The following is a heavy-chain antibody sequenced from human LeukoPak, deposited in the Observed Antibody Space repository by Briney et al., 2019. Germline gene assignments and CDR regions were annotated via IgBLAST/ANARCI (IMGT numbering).Heavy chain of an antibody. V-gene: IGHV3-21*01. J-gene: IGHJ4*02. CDR2: ISGDSRYI. D-gene: IGHD2-2*01. CDR1: GFTLSTYW. CDR3: ARAPTVLVGYCSSSSCQADY. Sequence: GGSLRLSCAASGFTLSTYWMSWVRQAPGKGLEWVSAISGDSRYIYYADSVRGRFTISRDNAENSLYLQMNSLRVEDTAVCYCARAPTVLVGYCSSSSCQADYWGQGTLVTVSS.